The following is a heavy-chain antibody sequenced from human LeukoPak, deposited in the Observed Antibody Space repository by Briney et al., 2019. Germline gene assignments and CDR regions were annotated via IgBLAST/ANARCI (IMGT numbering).Heavy chain of an antibody. CDR2: IFYSGRT. Sequence: SETLSLTCTASGGSISSSTYYWGWLRQPPGKGLEWIGGIFYSGRTYYNPSLKSRVTMSVDTSKNQFSLRLSSVNAADTAVYYCARDILATSIAAPYYWGQGTLVTVSS. CDR3: ARDILATSIAAPYY. J-gene: IGHJ4*02. CDR1: GGSISSSTYY. D-gene: IGHD6-13*01. V-gene: IGHV4-39*07.